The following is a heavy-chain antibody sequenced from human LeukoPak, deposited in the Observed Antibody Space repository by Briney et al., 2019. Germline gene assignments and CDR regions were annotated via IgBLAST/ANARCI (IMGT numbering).Heavy chain of an antibody. Sequence: SQTLSLTCTVSGGSISSGSYYWSWLRQPAGKGLEWIGRIYTSGSTNYNPSLKSRVTISVDTSKNQFSLKLSSVTAADTAVYYCARDWGYYWGQGTLVTVSS. D-gene: IGHD3-16*01. CDR1: GGSISSGSYY. J-gene: IGHJ4*02. CDR2: IYTSGST. V-gene: IGHV4-61*02. CDR3: ARDWGYY.